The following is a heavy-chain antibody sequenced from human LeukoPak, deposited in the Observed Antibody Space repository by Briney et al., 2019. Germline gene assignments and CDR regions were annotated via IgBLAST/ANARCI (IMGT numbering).Heavy chain of an antibody. CDR2: INPNSGGT. D-gene: IGHD1-14*01. V-gene: IGHV1-2*02. J-gene: IGHJ6*03. CDR3: AKSKPTYYYYMDV. Sequence: ASVKVSCTASGYTFTGYYMHWVRQAPGQGLERMGWINPNSGGTNYAQKFQGRVTMTRDTSISTAYMELSRLRSDDTAVYYCAKSKPTYYYYMDVWGKGTTVTVSS. CDR1: GYTFTGYY.